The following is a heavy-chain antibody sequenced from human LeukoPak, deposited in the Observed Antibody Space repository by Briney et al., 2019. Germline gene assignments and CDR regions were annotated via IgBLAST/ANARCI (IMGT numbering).Heavy chain of an antibody. CDR1: GFTFSSYS. CDR3: ARDGSGYDSRFAGFDY. V-gene: IGHV3-21*01. J-gene: IGHJ4*02. D-gene: IGHD5-12*01. CDR2: ISSSSSYI. Sequence: PGGSLRLSCAASGFTFSSYSMNWVRQAPGKGLEWVSSISSSSSYIYYADSVKGRFTISRDNAKNSLYLQMNSLSPEDTAVYYCARDGSGYDSRFAGFDYWAQGTLVTVSS.